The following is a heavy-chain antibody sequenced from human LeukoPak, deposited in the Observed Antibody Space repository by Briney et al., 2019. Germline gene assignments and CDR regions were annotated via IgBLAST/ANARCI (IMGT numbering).Heavy chain of an antibody. D-gene: IGHD6-13*01. Sequence: SETLSLTCTVSGGSISSYYWSWIRQPAGKGLEWIGRIYTSGSTNYNPSLKSRVTMSVDTSKNQFSLKLSSVTAADTAVYYCARGPEIYSSSWYRRKLYNWFDPWGQGTLVTVSS. CDR3: ARGPEIYSSSWYRRKLYNWFDP. CDR1: GGSISSYY. J-gene: IGHJ5*02. CDR2: IYTSGST. V-gene: IGHV4-4*07.